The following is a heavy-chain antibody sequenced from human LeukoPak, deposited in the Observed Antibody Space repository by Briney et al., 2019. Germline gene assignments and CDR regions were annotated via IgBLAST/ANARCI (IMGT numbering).Heavy chain of an antibody. CDR1: GGSISSDSYY. CDR3: ARGLYDTSGYHFDY. J-gene: IGHJ4*02. D-gene: IGHD3-22*01. Sequence: SETLSLTCTVSGGSISSDSYYWSWIRERPGLGLEWIGYVYYTGSTYYNPSLRSRISLSLDTSEKQISLRLTSVTATDSAVYYCARGLYDTSGYHFDYWGQGTLVTVS. V-gene: IGHV4-31*03. CDR2: VYYTGST.